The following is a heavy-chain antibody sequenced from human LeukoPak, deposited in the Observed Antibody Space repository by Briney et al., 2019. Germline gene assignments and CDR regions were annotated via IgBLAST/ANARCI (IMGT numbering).Heavy chain of an antibody. Sequence: SETLSLTCAVYGGSFSGYYWSWIRQPPGKGLEWIGEINHSGSTNYNPSLKSRVTISVDTSKNQFSLKLSSVTAADTAVYYCARGQVNFGFDPWGLGTLVTVSS. CDR2: INHSGST. CDR3: ARGQVNFGFDP. V-gene: IGHV4-34*01. CDR1: GGSFSGYY. J-gene: IGHJ5*02. D-gene: IGHD4-11*01.